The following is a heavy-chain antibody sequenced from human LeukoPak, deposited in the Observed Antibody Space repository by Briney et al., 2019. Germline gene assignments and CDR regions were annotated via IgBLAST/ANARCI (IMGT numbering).Heavy chain of an antibody. Sequence: SGTLSLTCAVYGGSFSGYYWSWIRQPPGKGLEWIGEINHSGSTYYNPSLKSRVTISVDTSKNQFSLKLSSVTAADTAVYYCATTYYYDSSGYYYRYWGQGTLVTVSS. CDR2: INHSGST. D-gene: IGHD3-22*01. CDR3: ATTYYYDSSGYYYRY. J-gene: IGHJ4*02. V-gene: IGHV4-34*01. CDR1: GGSFSGYY.